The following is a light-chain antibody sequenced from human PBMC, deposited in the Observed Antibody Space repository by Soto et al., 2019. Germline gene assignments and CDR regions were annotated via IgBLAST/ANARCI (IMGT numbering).Light chain of an antibody. CDR1: QSVSSSY. J-gene: IGKJ1*01. CDR3: QQYGSSRWT. V-gene: IGKV3-20*01. CDR2: GAS. Sequence: EIVLTQSPGTLSFSPGERATLSCRASQSVSSSYLAWYQQKPGQALRLLIYGASSRATGIPDRFSGSGSGTDFTLTISRLEPEDFAVYYCQQYGSSRWTFGQGTKVDIK.